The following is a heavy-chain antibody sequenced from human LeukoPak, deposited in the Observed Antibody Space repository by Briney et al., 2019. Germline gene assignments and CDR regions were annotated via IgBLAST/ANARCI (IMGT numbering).Heavy chain of an antibody. CDR1: GCTFSDYC. CDR2: ISSSDSTI. V-gene: IGHV3-11*04. Sequence: GGSLRLSCAASGCTFSDYCMSWIRQAPGKGLEWVSYISSSDSTIYSADSVKGRFTISRDNAKNSLYLQMNSLRAEDTAVYYCARLLMVRGVISHMDVWGKGTTVTVSS. CDR3: ARLLMVRGVISHMDV. D-gene: IGHD3-10*01. J-gene: IGHJ6*03.